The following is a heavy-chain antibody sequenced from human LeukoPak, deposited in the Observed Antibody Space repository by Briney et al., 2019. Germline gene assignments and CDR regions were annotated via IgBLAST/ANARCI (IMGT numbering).Heavy chain of an antibody. Sequence: ASVKVSCKASGGTFSSYAISWVRQAPGQGLEWMGWITTYNGNTNYAQKLQARVTMTTDTSTNTAYMELRNLRSDDTAVYYCVRRGSGGNYYVIKNDAFGNWGQGTMVSVSS. D-gene: IGHD1-26*01. V-gene: IGHV1-18*01. CDR2: ITTYNGNT. J-gene: IGHJ3*02. CDR3: VRRGSGGNYYVIKNDAFGN. CDR1: GGTFSSYA.